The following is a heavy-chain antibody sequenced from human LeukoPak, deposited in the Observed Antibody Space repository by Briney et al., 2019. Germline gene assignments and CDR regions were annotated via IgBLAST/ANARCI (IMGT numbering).Heavy chain of an antibody. CDR2: ITNSGNSK. V-gene: IGHV3-48*01. D-gene: IGHD3-22*01. CDR3: ARTRSSGYLTFDY. CDR1: GGSISSNN. Sequence: GTLSLTCAVSGGSISSNNWWGWVRQAPGKGLEWVSYITNSGNSKSYADSVKGRFTISRDNTKNSLYLQMNGLRAEDTAVYYCARTRSSGYLTFDYWGQGILVTVSS. J-gene: IGHJ4*02.